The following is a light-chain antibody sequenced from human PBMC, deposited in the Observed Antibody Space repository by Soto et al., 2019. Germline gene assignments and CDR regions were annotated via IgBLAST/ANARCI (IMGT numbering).Light chain of an antibody. CDR2: EVS. V-gene: IGLV2-23*02. J-gene: IGLJ2*01. Sequence: QSALTQPASVSGSPGQSITISCTGTSSDIGSYNLVSWHQQHPGKAPKLIVYEVSNRPSGVSNRFSGSKSGNTASLTISGLQAEDEADYYCCSYAGPTIHVVFGGGTKVTVL. CDR3: CSYAGPTIHVV. CDR1: SSDIGSYNL.